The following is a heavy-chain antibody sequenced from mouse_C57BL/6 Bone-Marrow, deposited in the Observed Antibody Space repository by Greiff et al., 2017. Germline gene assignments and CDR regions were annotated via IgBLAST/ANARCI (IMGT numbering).Heavy chain of an antibody. V-gene: IGHV1-19*01. Sequence: EVQLVESGPVLVKPGASVKMSCKASGYTFTDYYLNWVQQSHGKSLEWIGVINPYNGGTSYNQKFKGKATLTVDKSSRTAYMELNSLTSEDSAVYYCAAKPYYFDYWGQGTTLTVSA. CDR2: INPYNGGT. J-gene: IGHJ2*01. CDR3: AAKPYYFDY. CDR1: GYTFTDYY.